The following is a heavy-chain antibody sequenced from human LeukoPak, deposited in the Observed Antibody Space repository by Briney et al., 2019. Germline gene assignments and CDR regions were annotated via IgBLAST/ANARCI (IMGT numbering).Heavy chain of an antibody. Sequence: GGSLRLSCAASGFTFSSYWMSWVRQAPGKGLEWVANIKQDGSEKYYVDSVKGRFTISRDNAKNSLYLQMNSLRAEDTAVYYCAKPGIADAFDIWGQGTMVTVSS. V-gene: IGHV3-7*03. D-gene: IGHD6-13*01. CDR1: GFTFSSYW. J-gene: IGHJ3*02. CDR3: AKPGIADAFDI. CDR2: IKQDGSEK.